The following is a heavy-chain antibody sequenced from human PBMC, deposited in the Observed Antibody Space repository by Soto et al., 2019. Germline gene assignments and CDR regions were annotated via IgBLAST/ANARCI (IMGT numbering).Heavy chain of an antibody. CDR2: ISRNVGST. CDR1: GFTFTSYA. V-gene: IGHV3-64*01. J-gene: IGHJ4*02. Sequence: EVQLVESGGGLVQPGGSLRLSCAASGFTFTSYAMHWVRQAPGKGLEYVSSISRNVGSTYYANSVKGRFTISRDNSKNTLYLQMGSLRAEDMAVYYCARQWLDSYYFDYWGQGPLVTVAS. D-gene: IGHD6-19*01. CDR3: ARQWLDSYYFDY.